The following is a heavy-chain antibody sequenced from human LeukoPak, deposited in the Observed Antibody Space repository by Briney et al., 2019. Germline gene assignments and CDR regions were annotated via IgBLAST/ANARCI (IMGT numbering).Heavy chain of an antibody. CDR1: GFTFRSYA. V-gene: IGHV3-23*01. D-gene: IGHD3-3*01. Sequence: PGGSLRLSCAASGFTFRSYAMSWVRQAPGKGLEWVSTITGSAGNTYYADSVKGRFTISRDNAKNSLYLQMNSLRAEDTAVYYCARGHVLRFLEWFPNWFDPWSQGTLVTVSS. CDR2: ITGSAGNT. CDR3: ARGHVLRFLEWFPNWFDP. J-gene: IGHJ5*02.